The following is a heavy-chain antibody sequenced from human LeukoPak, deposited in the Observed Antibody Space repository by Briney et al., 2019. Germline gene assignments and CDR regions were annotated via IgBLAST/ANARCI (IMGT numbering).Heavy chain of an antibody. CDR2: INSDGSST. D-gene: IGHD6-13*01. V-gene: IGHV3-74*01. CDR1: GFPLRNYR. Sequence: GSLRPSFAASGFPLRNYRMHWVRPAPGEGLVWVSRINSDGSSTSYADSVKGRFTISRDNAKNTLYLQMNSLRAEDTAVYYCAGLSIAAPAGYWGQGTLVTVSS. CDR3: AGLSIAAPAGY. J-gene: IGHJ4*02.